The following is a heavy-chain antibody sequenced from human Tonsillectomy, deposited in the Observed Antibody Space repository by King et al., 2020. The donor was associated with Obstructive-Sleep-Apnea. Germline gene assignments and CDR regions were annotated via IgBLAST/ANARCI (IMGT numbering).Heavy chain of an antibody. CDR3: ARHPIDYGDLGLDY. V-gene: IGHV4-59*08. CDR2: IYYSGST. Sequence: VQLQESGPGLVKPSETLSLTCTVSGGSISSYYWSWIRQPPGKGLEWIGYIYYSGSTNYNPSLKSRVTISVDTSETQFSLKLSSVTAADTAVYYCARHPIDYGDLGLDYWGQGTLVTVSS. J-gene: IGHJ4*02. CDR1: GGSISSYY. D-gene: IGHD4-17*01.